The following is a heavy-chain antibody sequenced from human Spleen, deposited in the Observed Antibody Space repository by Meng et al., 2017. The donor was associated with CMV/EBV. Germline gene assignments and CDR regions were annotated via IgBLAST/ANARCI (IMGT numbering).Heavy chain of an antibody. D-gene: IGHD6-13*01. CDR3: AREGLTSWYSYWFDP. CDR1: EDTLSRYS. Sequence: AEDTLSRYSFNWVRQAPGQGLEWMGRISPIIDKVNYAQKFKGRVTITADKSTTTAYMELSSLTSEDTAVYYCAREGLTSWYSYWFDPWGQGTLVTVSS. J-gene: IGHJ5*02. CDR2: ISPIIDKV. V-gene: IGHV1-69*08.